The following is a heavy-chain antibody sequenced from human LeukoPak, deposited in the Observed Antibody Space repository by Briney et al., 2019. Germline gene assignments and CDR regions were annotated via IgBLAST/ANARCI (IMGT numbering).Heavy chain of an antibody. CDR2: ISTAGDP. D-gene: IGHD2-2*01. CDR1: GFTFSSYD. Sequence: GGSLRLSCTASGFTFSSYDMHWVRQDKGKGLEWVSAISTAGDPYYLGSVKGRFTISRENAKNSFYLQMNSLRAGDTAVYYCAGQARPGSAEGAFDIWGQGTTVTVSS. CDR3: AGQARPGSAEGAFDI. V-gene: IGHV3-13*05. J-gene: IGHJ3*02.